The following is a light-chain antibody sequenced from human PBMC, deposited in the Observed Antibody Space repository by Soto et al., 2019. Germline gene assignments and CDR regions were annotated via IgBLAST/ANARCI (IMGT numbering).Light chain of an antibody. CDR1: STDVGAYNY. CDR2: EVS. V-gene: IGLV2-14*01. CDR3: SSSTSSTYV. Sequence: QSVLTQPASVSGSPGQSITISCTGTSTDVGAYNYVSWYQLHPGNAPKLMIYEVSNRPSGISNRFSASKSGNTASLTISGLQAEDEADYYCSSSTSSTYVFGTGTKVTVL. J-gene: IGLJ1*01.